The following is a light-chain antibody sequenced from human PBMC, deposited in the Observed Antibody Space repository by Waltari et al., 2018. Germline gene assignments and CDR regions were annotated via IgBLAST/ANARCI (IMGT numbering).Light chain of an antibody. J-gene: IGLJ3*02. CDR1: SRHITYI. V-gene: IGLV4-60*03. CDR3: ETWDSNTQGV. Sequence: QPVLTQSSSASASLGSSVKLTCTLSSRHITYIIAWHQQEPGKAPRYLMKVEDSGSYNKGSGVPDGFSGSSSGADRYLSRSNLQSEDDADYYCETWDSNTQGVFGGGTKLTVL. CDR2: VEDSGSY.